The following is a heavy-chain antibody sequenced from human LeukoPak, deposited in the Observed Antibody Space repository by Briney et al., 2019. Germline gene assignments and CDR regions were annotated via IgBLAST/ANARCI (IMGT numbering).Heavy chain of an antibody. Sequence: SSQTLSLTCTVSGGSISSGDYYWSWIRQPPGKGLEWIGYIYYSGSTYYNPSLRSRVTISVDTSKNQFSLKLSSVTAADTAVYYCARGAMVRGVIPRFDYWGQGTLVTVSS. V-gene: IGHV4-30-4*01. CDR2: IYYSGST. CDR3: ARGAMVRGVIPRFDY. J-gene: IGHJ4*02. D-gene: IGHD3-10*01. CDR1: GGSISSGDYY.